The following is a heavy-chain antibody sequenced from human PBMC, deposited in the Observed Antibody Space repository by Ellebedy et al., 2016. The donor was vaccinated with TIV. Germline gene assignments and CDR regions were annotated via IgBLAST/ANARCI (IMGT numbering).Heavy chain of an antibody. Sequence: ESLKISCAASGLTFSSYTMNWIRQPPGKGLEWIGSIYYSGSAYYNPSLKSRVTVSVDTSKNQFSLNLSSVTAADTAVYYCARDPALPRGRFDTWGQGTLVTVSS. CDR3: ARDPALPRGRFDT. CDR1: GLTFSSYT. V-gene: IGHV4-39*07. J-gene: IGHJ5*02. CDR2: IYYSGSA.